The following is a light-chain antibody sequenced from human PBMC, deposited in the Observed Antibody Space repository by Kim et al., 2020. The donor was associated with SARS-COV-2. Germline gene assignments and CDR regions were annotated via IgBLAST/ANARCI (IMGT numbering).Light chain of an antibody. J-gene: IGLJ2*01. CDR1: SSDVGGQKY. CDR2: EVN. Sequence: GQSVTISCTGNSSDVGGQKYVSWYQQTPGKAPKLMIYEVNRRPSGVPDRFSGSKSGNTASLTVSRLQAEDEADYYCTSYGGSNNLVIGGGTQLTVL. CDR3: TSYGGSNNLV. V-gene: IGLV2-8*01.